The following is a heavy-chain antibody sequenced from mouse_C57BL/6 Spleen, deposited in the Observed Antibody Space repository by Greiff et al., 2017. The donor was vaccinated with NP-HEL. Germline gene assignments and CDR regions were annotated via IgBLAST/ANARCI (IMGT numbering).Heavy chain of an antibody. D-gene: IGHD1-1*01. V-gene: IGHV14-2*01. Sequence: VQLQQSGAELVKPGASVKLSCTASGFNIKDYYMHWVKQRTEQGLEWIGRIDPEDGETKYAPKFQGKATLTADTSSNNAYLQLSSLTSEYTAVYYCAGYGRGYFDVWGTGTTVTVSS. CDR1: GFNIKDYY. J-gene: IGHJ1*03. CDR2: IDPEDGET. CDR3: AGYGRGYFDV.